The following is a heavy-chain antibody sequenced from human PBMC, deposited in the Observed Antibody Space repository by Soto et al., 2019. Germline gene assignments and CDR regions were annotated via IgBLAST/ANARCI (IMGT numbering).Heavy chain of an antibody. V-gene: IGHV4-34*01. CDR2: INHSGST. CDR1: GGSFSGYY. J-gene: IGHJ6*02. D-gene: IGHD6-6*01. Sequence: PSETLSLTCGVYGGSFSGYYWSWIRQPPGKGRECIGEINHSGSTKYNPSLTSRVTISLDTSKNPLCRKLRSVTAADTXVYYGARGRGWATAPRSFVYARDARGQATTVT. CDR3: ARGRGWATAPRSFVYARDA.